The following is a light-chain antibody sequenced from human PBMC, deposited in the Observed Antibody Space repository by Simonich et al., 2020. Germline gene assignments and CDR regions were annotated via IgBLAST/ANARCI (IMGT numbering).Light chain of an antibody. CDR3: QQYYSTPYT. CDR1: QSVLYSSNNKNY. CDR2: WAS. J-gene: IGKJ2*01. V-gene: IGKV4-1*01. Sequence: DIVMTQSPDSLAVSLGERATINCKSSQSVLYSSNNKNYLAWYQQKQAHPPKLLIYWASTRESGVPDRFSGSGSGTDFTLTISSLQAEDVAVYYCQQYYSTPYTFGQGTKLEIK.